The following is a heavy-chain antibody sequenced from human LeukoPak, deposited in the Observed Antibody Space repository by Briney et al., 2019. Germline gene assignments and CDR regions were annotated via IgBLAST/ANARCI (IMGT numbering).Heavy chain of an antibody. CDR3: AKDRDFWSGKALDY. CDR2: IWYDGSNK. Sequence: GGSLRLSCAASGFTFSYYGMHWVRQAPDKGLEWVAVIWYDGSNKYYADSVKGRFTISRDNSKNTLYLQMNSLRAEDTAVYYRAKDRDFWSGKALDYWGQGTLVTVSS. CDR1: GFTFSYYG. D-gene: IGHD3-3*01. V-gene: IGHV3-33*06. J-gene: IGHJ4*02.